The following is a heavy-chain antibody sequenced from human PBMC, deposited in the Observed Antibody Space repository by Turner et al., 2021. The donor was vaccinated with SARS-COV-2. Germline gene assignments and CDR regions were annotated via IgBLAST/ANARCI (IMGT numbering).Heavy chain of an antibody. Sequence: EVQLVESGGGLVQPGGSLRLSCAASGFTVSSNCMSWVRQAPGKGLEWVSIIYSGGRTYYADSVKGRFTISRDNSKNTLYLQMNSLRAEDTAVYYCASEQDSSGFVGMDVWGQGTTVTVSS. D-gene: IGHD3-22*01. J-gene: IGHJ6*02. V-gene: IGHV3-66*01. CDR2: IYSGGRT. CDR1: GFTVSSNC. CDR3: ASEQDSSGFVGMDV.